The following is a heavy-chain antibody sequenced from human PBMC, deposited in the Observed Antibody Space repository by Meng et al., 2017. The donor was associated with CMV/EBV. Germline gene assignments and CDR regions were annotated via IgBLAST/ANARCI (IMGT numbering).Heavy chain of an antibody. CDR3: EREEVYTVTTIGYFDL. CDR1: GGTYSGYA. Sequence: SGGTYSGYAIRWVRRAPEQGLEWMGGIIPILGIANSAQKFQGRVTITTDKSTSTAYMELSSLRSEDTAVYYCEREEVYTVTTIGYFDLWGRGTLVTVSS. J-gene: IGHJ2*01. V-gene: IGHV1-69*10. D-gene: IGHD4-17*01. CDR2: IIPILGIA.